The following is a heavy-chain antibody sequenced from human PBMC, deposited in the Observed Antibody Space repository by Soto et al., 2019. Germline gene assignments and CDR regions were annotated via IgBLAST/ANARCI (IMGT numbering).Heavy chain of an antibody. J-gene: IGHJ4*02. CDR2: ISSSSYT. V-gene: IGHV3-11*06. D-gene: IGHD3-22*01. CDR3: ASSYYYDSSGYYSYYFDY. Sequence: GGSLRLSCAAPGFTFSDYYMSWIRQAPGKGLEWVSYISSSSYTNYADSVKGRFTISRDNAKNSLYLQMNSLRAEDTAVYYCASSYYYDSSGYYSYYFDYWGQGTLVTVSS. CDR1: GFTFSDYY.